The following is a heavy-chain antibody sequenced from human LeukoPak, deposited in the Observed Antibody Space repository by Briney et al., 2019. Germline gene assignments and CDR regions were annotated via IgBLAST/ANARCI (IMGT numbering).Heavy chain of an antibody. D-gene: IGHD4-23*01. CDR3: AKSYGGTHLT. CDR1: GFTFSSYG. Sequence: GGSLRLSCAASGFTFSSYGMSWVRQAPGKGLEWASAISGSGGSTYYADSVEGRFTISRDNSKNTLYLQMNSLRAEDTAVYYCAKSYGGTHLTWGQGTLVTVSS. V-gene: IGHV3-23*01. J-gene: IGHJ5*02. CDR2: ISGSGGST.